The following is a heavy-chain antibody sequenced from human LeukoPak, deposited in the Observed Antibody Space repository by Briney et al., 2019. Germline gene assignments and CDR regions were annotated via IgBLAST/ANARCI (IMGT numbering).Heavy chain of an antibody. V-gene: IGHV4-39*07. Sequence: SETLSLTCTVSGGSISSSSYYWGWIRQPPGKGLEWIGSIYYSGSTYYNPSLKSRATISVDTSKNQFSLRLTSVTAADTAVYYCARDWVGSSYYFDSWGQGTLVTVSS. D-gene: IGHD3-16*01. CDR3: ARDWVGSSYYFDS. CDR1: GGSISSSSYY. CDR2: IYYSGST. J-gene: IGHJ4*02.